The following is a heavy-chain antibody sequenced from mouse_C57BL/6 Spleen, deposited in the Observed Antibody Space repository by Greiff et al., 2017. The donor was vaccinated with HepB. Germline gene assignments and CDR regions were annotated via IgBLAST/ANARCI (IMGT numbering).Heavy chain of an antibody. CDR1: GFTFSSYA. J-gene: IGHJ2*01. CDR2: ISSGGDYI. Sequence: EVQRVESGEGLVKPGGSLKLSCAASGFTFSSYAKSWVRQTPEKRLEWVAYISSGGDYIYYADTVKGRFTISRDNARNTLYLQMSSLKSEDTAMYYCTRYYGYYFDYWGQGTTLTVSS. CDR3: TRYYGYYFDY. D-gene: IGHD1-1*02. V-gene: IGHV5-9-1*02.